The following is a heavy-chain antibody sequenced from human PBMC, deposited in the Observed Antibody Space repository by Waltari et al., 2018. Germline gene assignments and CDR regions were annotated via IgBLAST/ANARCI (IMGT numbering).Heavy chain of an antibody. CDR1: GGSISSYY. J-gene: IGHJ6*03. Sequence: QVQLQESGPGLVKPSETLSLTCTVCGGSISSYYWSWIRQPPGKGLEWIGYIYYSGSTNYNPSLKSRVTISVDTSKNQFSLKLSSVTAADTAVYYCAREDIVVVPAAHSPYYYYYMDVWGKGTTVTVSS. CDR2: IYYSGST. V-gene: IGHV4-59*01. D-gene: IGHD2-2*01. CDR3: AREDIVVVPAAHSPYYYYYMDV.